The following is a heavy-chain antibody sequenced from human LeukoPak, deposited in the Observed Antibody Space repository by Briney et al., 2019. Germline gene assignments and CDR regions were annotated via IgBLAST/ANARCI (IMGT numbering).Heavy chain of an antibody. CDR1: GGTFSSYA. J-gene: IGHJ4*02. CDR3: ARGARPREDDY. D-gene: IGHD6-6*01. CDR2: IIPIFGTA. Sequence: GASVKVSCTASGGTFSSYAISWVRQAPGQGLEWMGGIIPIFGTANYAQKFQGRVTITADESTSTAYMELSSLRSEDTAVYYCARGARPREDDYWGQGTLVTVSS. V-gene: IGHV1-69*13.